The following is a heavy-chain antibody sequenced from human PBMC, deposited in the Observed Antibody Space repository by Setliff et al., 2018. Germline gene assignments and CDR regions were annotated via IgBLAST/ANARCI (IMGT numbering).Heavy chain of an antibody. CDR1: GFSLTTSGLG. CDR3: VRRGGQYYYETVGYYSTFFDY. CDR2: IYWDDDE. V-gene: IGHV2-5*02. Sequence: GSGPTLVNPTETLTLTCAFSGFSLTTSGLGVGWIRQPPGKALEWLAVIYWDDDERYSPSLQTRLSITKDTSKNQVVLTMTNMDPVDTATYFCVRRGGQYYYETVGYYSTFFDYWGQGALVTVSS. D-gene: IGHD3-22*01. J-gene: IGHJ4*02.